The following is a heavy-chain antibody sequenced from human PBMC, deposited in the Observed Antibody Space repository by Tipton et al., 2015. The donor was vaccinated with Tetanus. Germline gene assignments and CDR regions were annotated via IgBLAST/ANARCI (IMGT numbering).Heavy chain of an antibody. CDR3: TASGIVGSGSRVDY. CDR1: GLFFHNAW. V-gene: IGHV3-15*07. D-gene: IGHD1-26*01. Sequence: SLRLSCTTSGLFFHNAWMNWVRQAPGKGLEWVGRIKSKTDGGTTDYAARVKDRFSISRDDSKNTLFLLMNRLKSEDTAVYYCTASGIVGSGSRVDYWGRGTLVTVSS. J-gene: IGHJ4*02. CDR2: IKSKTDGGTT.